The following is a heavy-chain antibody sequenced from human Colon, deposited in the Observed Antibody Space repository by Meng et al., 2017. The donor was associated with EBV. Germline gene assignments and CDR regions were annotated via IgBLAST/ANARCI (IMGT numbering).Heavy chain of an antibody. D-gene: IGHD3-10*01. CDR2: IYHSGST. CDR1: GGSISSSHYY. Sequence: QRRLQEPGPGLVKPSAPLSLTCTVSGGSISSSHYYWGWVRQPPGKGLQWIGTIYHSGSTSYNPSLQSRVTMFVDTSKNQFSLMLTSVTATDTAVYYCARRRGGSGRDCWGQGTLVTVSS. V-gene: IGHV4-39*01. J-gene: IGHJ4*02. CDR3: ARRRGGSGRDC.